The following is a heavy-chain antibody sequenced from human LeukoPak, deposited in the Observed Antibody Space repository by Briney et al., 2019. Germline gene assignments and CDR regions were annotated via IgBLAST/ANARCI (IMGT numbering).Heavy chain of an antibody. Sequence: SETLSLTCSVSGGSISTYYWSWIRQPPGKGLEWIGYIYYSGSTNYNPSLKSRATISVDTSKNQFSLQLNSVTPEDTAVYYCAGVVWGHDYPGSWGQGTLVTVSS. CDR3: AGVVWGHDYPGS. D-gene: IGHD4/OR15-4a*01. J-gene: IGHJ4*02. V-gene: IGHV4-59*12. CDR1: GGSISTYY. CDR2: IYYSGST.